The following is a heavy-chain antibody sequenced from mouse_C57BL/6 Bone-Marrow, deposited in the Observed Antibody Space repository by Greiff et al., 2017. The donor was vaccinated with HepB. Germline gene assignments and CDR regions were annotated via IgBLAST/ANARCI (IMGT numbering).Heavy chain of an antibody. CDR1: GYTFTSYW. D-gene: IGHD1-1*01. CDR3: ARPYYGSSYYYAMDY. CDR2: IYPGSGST. Sequence: VQLQQPGAELVKPGASVKMSCKASGYTFTSYWITWVKQRPGQGLEWIGDIYPGSGSTNYNEKFKSKATLTVDTSSSTAYMQLSSLTSEDSAVYYCARPYYGSSYYYAMDYWGQGTSVTVSS. J-gene: IGHJ4*01. V-gene: IGHV1-55*01.